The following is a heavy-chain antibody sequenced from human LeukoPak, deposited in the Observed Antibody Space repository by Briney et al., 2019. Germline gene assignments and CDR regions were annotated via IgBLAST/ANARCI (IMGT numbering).Heavy chain of an antibody. CDR3: AKDRGRYCSSTSCYRDFDY. D-gene: IGHD2-2*02. V-gene: IGHV3-30*02. CDR2: IRYDGSNK. J-gene: IGHJ4*02. Sequence: GGSLRLSCAASGFTFSSYGMHWVRQAPGKGLEWVAFIRYDGSNKYYADSVKGRFTISRDNSKNTLYLQMNSLRAEDTAVYYCAKDRGRYCSSTSCYRDFDYWGQGTLVTVSS. CDR1: GFTFSSYG.